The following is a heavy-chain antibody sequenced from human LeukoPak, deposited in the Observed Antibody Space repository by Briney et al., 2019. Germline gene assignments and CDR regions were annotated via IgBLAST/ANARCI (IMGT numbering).Heavy chain of an antibody. J-gene: IGHJ4*02. CDR3: ARGPGGSQPRRGPFDY. CDR1: GGSFSGYY. CDR2: INHSGST. V-gene: IGHV4-34*01. D-gene: IGHD2-15*01. Sequence: PSETLSLTCAVCGGSFSGYYWSWIRQPPGKGLEWIGEINHSGSTNYNPSLKSRVTISVDTSKNQFSLRLSSVTAADTAVYYCARGPGGSQPRRGPFDYWGQGTLVTVSS.